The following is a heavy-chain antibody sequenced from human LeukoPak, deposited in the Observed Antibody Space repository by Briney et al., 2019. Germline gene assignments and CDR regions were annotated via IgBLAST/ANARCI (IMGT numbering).Heavy chain of an antibody. CDR1: GVSITNSRYY. Sequence: SETLSLTCTLSGVSITNSRYYWGWVRQPPGKELEWIGSIHYGGNTYYNPSLRSRVTLSIESSRSQFSMRLSSMTATDTAVYYCVTYAGFDWHNYFDYWGHGFLVTVSS. CDR2: IHYGGNT. D-gene: IGHD3-16*01. J-gene: IGHJ4*01. CDR3: VTYAGFDWHNYFDY. V-gene: IGHV4-39*01.